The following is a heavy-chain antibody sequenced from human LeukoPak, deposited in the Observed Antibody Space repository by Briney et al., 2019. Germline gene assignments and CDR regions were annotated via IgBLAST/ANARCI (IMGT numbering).Heavy chain of an antibody. Sequence: GGSLTLLCEPWGYTFSRYSMIWLRQAPGRGRAWVSSISSSNSHIYYADAVKGPFTISRDNTKTSLYMQMNSLRAEGTAVYDCAREVDRGGYFDYWGQGTLVTVPS. CDR1: GYTFSRYS. V-gene: IGHV3-21*01. D-gene: IGHD3-22*01. CDR3: AREVDRGGYFDY. CDR2: ISSSNSHI. J-gene: IGHJ4*02.